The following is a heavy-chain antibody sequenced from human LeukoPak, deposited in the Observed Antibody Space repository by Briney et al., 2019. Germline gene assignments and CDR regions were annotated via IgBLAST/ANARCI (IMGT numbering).Heavy chain of an antibody. D-gene: IGHD6-19*01. J-gene: IGHJ4*02. CDR2: IYYSGST. CDR3: AKSDSSGWFDY. V-gene: IGHV4-59*12. Sequence: SETLSLTCTVSGGSISSYYWSWIRQPPGKGLEWIGYIYYSGSTNYNPSLKSRVTISVDTSKNQFSLKLSSVTAADTAVYYCAKSDSSGWFDYWGQGTLVTVSS. CDR1: GGSISSYY.